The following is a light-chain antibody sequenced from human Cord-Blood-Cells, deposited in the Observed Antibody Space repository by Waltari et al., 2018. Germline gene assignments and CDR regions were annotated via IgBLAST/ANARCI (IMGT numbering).Light chain of an antibody. V-gene: IGLV2-14*01. CDR3: SSYTSSSTLYV. CDR2: DVS. Sequence: QSALTQPASVNGSPGQSITISCPGTSSDVGGYNYVSWYQQHPGKAPKLMIYDVSNRPSGVSNRFSGSKSGNTASLTISGLQAEDEADYYCSSYTSSSTLYVFGTGTKVTVL. CDR1: SSDVGGYNY. J-gene: IGLJ1*01.